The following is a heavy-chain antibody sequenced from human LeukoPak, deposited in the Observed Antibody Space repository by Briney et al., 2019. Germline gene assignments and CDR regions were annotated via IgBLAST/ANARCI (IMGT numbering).Heavy chain of an antibody. V-gene: IGHV4-34*01. CDR1: GGSFRAYY. Sequence: SETLSLTCAVYGGSFRAYYWTWIRQSPGKGLEWIGEINHSGSTNYNPSLKSRVTMSVDTPKNQFSLNLSSVTAADTAVYYCARGVRGYGGNLWGQGTLVTVSS. CDR2: INHSGST. J-gene: IGHJ5*02. D-gene: IGHD4-23*01. CDR3: ARGVRGYGGNL.